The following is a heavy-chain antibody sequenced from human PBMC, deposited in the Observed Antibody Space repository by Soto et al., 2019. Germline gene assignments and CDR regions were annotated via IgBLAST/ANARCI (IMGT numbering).Heavy chain of an antibody. V-gene: IGHV1-18*04. CDR2: ISAYNGNT. J-gene: IGHJ3*02. Sequence: ASVKVSCKASGYTFTSYGISWVRQAPGQGLEWMGWISAYNGNTNYAQKLQGRVTMTTDTSTSTAYMELRSLRSDDTAVYYCASQSPLYGDYEMGDAFEIWGQGTMVTVSS. CDR3: ASQSPLYGDYEMGDAFEI. CDR1: GYTFTSYG. D-gene: IGHD4-17*01.